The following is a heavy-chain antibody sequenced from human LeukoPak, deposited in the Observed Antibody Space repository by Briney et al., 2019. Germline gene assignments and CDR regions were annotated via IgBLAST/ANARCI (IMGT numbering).Heavy chain of an antibody. CDR3: ARALSSIANYYFDY. V-gene: IGHV1-18*01. D-gene: IGHD6-6*01. CDR1: GYTFTSYG. J-gene: IGHJ4*02. Sequence: ASVKVSCKASGYTFTSYGISWVRQAPGQGLEWMGWISAYNGNTNYTQKLQGRVTMTTDTSTSTAYMELRSLRSDDTAVYYCARALSSIANYYFDYWGQGTLVTVSS. CDR2: ISAYNGNT.